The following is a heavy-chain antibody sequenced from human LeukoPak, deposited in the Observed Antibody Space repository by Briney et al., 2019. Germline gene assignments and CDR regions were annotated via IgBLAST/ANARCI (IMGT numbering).Heavy chain of an antibody. CDR2: IYHSGST. CDR1: GDSISNTNYY. V-gene: IGHV4-39*07. D-gene: IGHD4-11*01. Sequence: PSETLSLTCSVSGDSISNTNYYWAWIRQPPGKGLEWIGSIYHSGSTYYNPSLKSRVTLSIDTSKNQFSLKVTSVTAADTAVYYCAREWQYQFDYWGQGTLVTVSS. CDR3: AREWQYQFDY. J-gene: IGHJ4*02.